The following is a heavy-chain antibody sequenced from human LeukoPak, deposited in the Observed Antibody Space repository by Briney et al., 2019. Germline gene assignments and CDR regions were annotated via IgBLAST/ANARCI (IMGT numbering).Heavy chain of an antibody. CDR2: FYYSGST. J-gene: IGHJ4*02. CDR1: GGSISSGDYY. V-gene: IGHV4-30-4*01. Sequence: SETLSLTCTVSGGSISSGDYYWSWIRQPPGKGLEWIVYFYYSGSTYYNPSLKSRVTISVDTSKNQFSLKLSSVTAADTAVYYCARARGYDILTGYHRPFDYWGQGTLVTVSS. CDR3: ARARGYDILTGYHRPFDY. D-gene: IGHD3-9*01.